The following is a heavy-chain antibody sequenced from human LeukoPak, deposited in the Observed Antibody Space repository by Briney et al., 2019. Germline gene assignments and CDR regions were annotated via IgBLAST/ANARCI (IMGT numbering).Heavy chain of an antibody. Sequence: SETLSLTCTVSGGSISSYYWSWIRQPPGKGLEWIGYIYYSGSTNYNPSLKSRVTISVDTSKNQFSLKLSSVTAADTAVYYCARAVYCSGGSCYHPLPYGMDVWGQGTTVTVSS. CDR3: ARAVYCSGGSCYHPLPYGMDV. CDR2: IYYSGST. CDR1: GGSISSYY. J-gene: IGHJ6*02. D-gene: IGHD2-15*01. V-gene: IGHV4-59*08.